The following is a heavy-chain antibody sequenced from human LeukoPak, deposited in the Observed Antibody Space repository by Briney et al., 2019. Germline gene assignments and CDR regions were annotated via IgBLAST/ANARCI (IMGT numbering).Heavy chain of an antibody. V-gene: IGHV4-39*01. CDR2: IYYSGST. Sequence: SETLSLTCTVSGGSISSSSYYWSWIRQPPGKGLEWIGSIYYSGSTYYNPSLKSRVTISVDTSKNQFSLKLSSVTAADTAVYYCARHARDYYDSSPWGQGTLVTVSS. D-gene: IGHD3-22*01. CDR3: ARHARDYYDSSP. CDR1: GGSISSSSYY. J-gene: IGHJ5*02.